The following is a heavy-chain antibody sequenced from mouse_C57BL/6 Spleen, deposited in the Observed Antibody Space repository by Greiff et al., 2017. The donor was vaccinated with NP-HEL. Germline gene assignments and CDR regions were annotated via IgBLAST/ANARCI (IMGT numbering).Heavy chain of an antibody. CDR3: ARDGHYGSTWFAY. J-gene: IGHJ3*01. Sequence: VQLPQSGPCLVKPSPSLALTCSVTGSSITRGYYLNLIRQFSGNKMEWMGDISYNGSNNYNPSLKNRISITRDTSKNQFFLKLNSVTTEDTATYYCARDGHYGSTWFAYWGQGTLVTVSA. CDR1: GSSITRGYY. CDR2: ISYNGSN. V-gene: IGHV3-6*01. D-gene: IGHD1-1*01.